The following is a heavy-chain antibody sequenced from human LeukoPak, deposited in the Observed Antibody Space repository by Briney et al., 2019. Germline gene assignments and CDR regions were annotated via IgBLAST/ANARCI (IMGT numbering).Heavy chain of an antibody. D-gene: IGHD1-26*01. CDR3: ATWAFYHGLDA. CDR1: GFTFGAYA. V-gene: IGHV3-43*02. CDR2: INKDGDAT. J-gene: IGHJ6*02. Sequence: GGSLRPSCTASGFTFGAYAMHWVRQVPGKGLEWVSLINKDGDATYYADSVNGRFTISRDNSKNSLYLQMNSLRSEDSALYYCATWAFYHGLDAWGRGSTVTVSS.